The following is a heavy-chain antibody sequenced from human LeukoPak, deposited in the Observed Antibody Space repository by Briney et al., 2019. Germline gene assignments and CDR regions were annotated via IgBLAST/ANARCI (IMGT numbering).Heavy chain of an antibody. D-gene: IGHD6-13*01. CDR1: GFTFSSYW. CDR2: IGGGGGSI. CDR3: ARVGAAAGYNYFDY. Sequence: GGSLRLSCAASGFTFSSYWMSWVRQAPGKGLEWVSYIGGGGGSIYYVDSVKGRFTISRDNAKNSLSLQMNSLTAEDTAVYYCARVGAAAGYNYFDYWGQGTLVTVSS. V-gene: IGHV3-48*04. J-gene: IGHJ4*02.